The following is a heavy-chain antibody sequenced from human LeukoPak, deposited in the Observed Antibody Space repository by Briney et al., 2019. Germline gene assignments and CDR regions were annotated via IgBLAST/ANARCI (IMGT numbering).Heavy chain of an antibody. CDR2: ISPNSGAT. D-gene: IGHD2-8*01. CDR3: AKSAGHCSNGICFTDYYMDV. Sequence: GASVKVSCKASGYTFTGYYMHWVRQAPGQGLEWMGWISPNSGATNYAQKFQGRVTMTRDTSVSTAYMDLSSVTSDDTAVYFCAKSAGHCSNGICFTDYYMDVWGRGTTVTVSS. J-gene: IGHJ6*03. CDR1: GYTFTGYY. V-gene: IGHV1-2*02.